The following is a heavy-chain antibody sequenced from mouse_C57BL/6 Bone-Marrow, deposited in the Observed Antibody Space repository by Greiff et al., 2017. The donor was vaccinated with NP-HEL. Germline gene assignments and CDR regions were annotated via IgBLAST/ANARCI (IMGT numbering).Heavy chain of an antibody. V-gene: IGHV1-72*01. CDR1: GYTFTSYW. D-gene: IGHD2-3*01. Sequence: QVQLQQPGAELVKPGASVKLSCKASGYTFTSYWMHWVKQRPGRGLEWIGRIDPNSGGTKYNEKFKSKATLTVDKPSSTAYMQLSSLTSEDSAFYLCARSLGRVYDRRFAYWGQGTLVTVSA. CDR2: IDPNSGGT. CDR3: ARSLGRVYDRRFAY. J-gene: IGHJ3*01.